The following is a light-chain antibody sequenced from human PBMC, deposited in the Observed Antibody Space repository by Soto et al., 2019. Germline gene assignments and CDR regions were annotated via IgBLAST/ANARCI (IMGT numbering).Light chain of an antibody. V-gene: IGKV3-20*01. CDR3: QQFGISPRT. Sequence: EIVLTQSPGTLSLSPGERATLSCRTSQSLPNNYLAWYQQKLGQAPRLLIYASSNRATGIPDRFSGSGSGTDFTLTSNRLEPEDVAVYYCQQFGISPRTFGQGTKLEI. CDR1: QSLPNNY. CDR2: ASS. J-gene: IGKJ2*01.